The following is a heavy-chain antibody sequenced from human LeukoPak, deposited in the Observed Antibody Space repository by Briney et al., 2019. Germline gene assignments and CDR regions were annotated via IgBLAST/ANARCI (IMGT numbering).Heavy chain of an antibody. CDR3: AKTYCTTTSCYNWFDP. CDR1: GFTFRTYW. CDR2: IGSSGGST. D-gene: IGHD2-2*01. J-gene: IGHJ5*02. V-gene: IGHV3-23*01. Sequence: GGSLRLSCAASGFTFRTYWMHWVRQAPGKGLEWVSGIGSSGGSTYYADSVKGRFTISRDNSKTTLFLQMSSLRAEDTAVYYCAKTYCTTTSCYNWFDPWGQGTLVTVSS.